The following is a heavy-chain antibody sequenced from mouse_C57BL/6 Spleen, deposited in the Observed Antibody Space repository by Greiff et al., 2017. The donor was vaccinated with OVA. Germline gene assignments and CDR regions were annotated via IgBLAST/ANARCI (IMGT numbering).Heavy chain of an antibody. D-gene: IGHD2-3*01. CDR2: IYPGSGNT. J-gene: IGHJ2*01. CDR1: GYSFTSYY. CDR3: ARGLGDGYYLDY. Sequence: VQLQESGPELVKPGASVKISCKASGYSFTSYYIHWVKQRPGQGLEWIGWIYPGSGNTKYNEKFKGKATLTADTSSSTAYMQLSSLTSEDSAVYYCARGLGDGYYLDYWGQGTTLTVSS. V-gene: IGHV1-66*01.